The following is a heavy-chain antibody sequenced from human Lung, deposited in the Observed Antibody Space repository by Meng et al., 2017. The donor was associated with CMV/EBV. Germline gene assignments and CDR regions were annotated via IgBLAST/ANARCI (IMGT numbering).Heavy chain of an antibody. CDR2: TYSGGATT. V-gene: IGHV3-23*03. Sequence: GESLKISCAASGFTFTSYAMNWVRRAPGKGLEWVSVTYSGGATTYYADSVKGRFTISRHNSKNTLYLQMNSLRAEDTAVYYCAKEHRLGYAHRPNYYYGMDVWGQGTTVTVSS. CDR3: AKEHRLGYAHRPNYYYGMDV. D-gene: IGHD2-2*01. CDR1: GFTFTSYA. J-gene: IGHJ6*02.